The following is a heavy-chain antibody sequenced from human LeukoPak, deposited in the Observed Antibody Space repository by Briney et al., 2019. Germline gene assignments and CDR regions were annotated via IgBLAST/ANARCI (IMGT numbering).Heavy chain of an antibody. CDR2: INWNGGST. J-gene: IGHJ4*02. V-gene: IGHV3-20*04. Sequence: GGSLRLSCAASGFTFDDYGMSWVRQAPGKGLEWVSGINWNGGSTGYADSVKGRFTISRDNAKNSLYLQMNSLRAEDTALYYCARDPLGYCSSTSCFDYFDYWGQGTLVTVS. CDR1: GFTFDDYG. D-gene: IGHD2-2*01. CDR3: ARDPLGYCSSTSCFDYFDY.